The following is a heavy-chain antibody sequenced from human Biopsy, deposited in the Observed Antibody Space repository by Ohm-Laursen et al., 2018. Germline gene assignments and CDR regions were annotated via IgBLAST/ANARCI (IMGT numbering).Heavy chain of an antibody. D-gene: IGHD2/OR15-2a*01. Sequence: TLSLTCTVSGGSISCDYWSWIRQTPGKGLEWIGYIYYSGSTNYNPSLKSRVTISVDTSKNQFSLRLNSVTAADTAVYYCARATNSTGWPYYYFYGMDVWGQGTTVTVSS. CDR3: ARATNSTGWPYYYFYGMDV. CDR1: GGSISCDY. J-gene: IGHJ6*02. CDR2: IYYSGST. V-gene: IGHV4-59*01.